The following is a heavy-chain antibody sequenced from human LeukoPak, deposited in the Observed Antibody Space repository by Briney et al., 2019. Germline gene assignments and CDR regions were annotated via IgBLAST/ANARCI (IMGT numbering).Heavy chain of an antibody. V-gene: IGHV1-69*04. J-gene: IGHJ1*01. CDR1: GGTFSSYA. D-gene: IGHD3-22*01. Sequence: ASVKVSCKASGGTFSSYAISWVRQAPGQGLEWMGRIIPILGIANYAQKFQGRVTITADKSTSTAYMELSSLRSEDTAVYYCARDPIPSYYYDSSGYYPKHFQHWGQGTLVTVSS. CDR2: IIPILGIA. CDR3: ARDPIPSYYYDSSGYYPKHFQH.